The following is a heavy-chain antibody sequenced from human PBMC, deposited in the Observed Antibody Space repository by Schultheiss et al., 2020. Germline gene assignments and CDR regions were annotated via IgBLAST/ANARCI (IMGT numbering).Heavy chain of an antibody. CDR2: IKQDGSEK. V-gene: IGHV3-7*01. CDR1: GFTFSSYW. CDR3: ARVKYSSSHLDI. D-gene: IGHD6-13*01. Sequence: ESLKISCAASGFTFSSYWMSWVRQAPGKGLEWVANIKQDGSEKYYVDSVKGRFTISRDNAKNSLYLQMNSLRAEDTAVYYCARVKYSSSHLDIWGQGTMVTVSS. J-gene: IGHJ3*02.